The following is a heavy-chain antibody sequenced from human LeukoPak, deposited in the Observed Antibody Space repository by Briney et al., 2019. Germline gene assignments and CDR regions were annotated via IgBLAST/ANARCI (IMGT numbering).Heavy chain of an antibody. D-gene: IGHD3-16*01. V-gene: IGHV4-38-2*02. Sequence: SQTLSPTPALSSYCLNVGHLWGWTPPPPGKGLEGIGSFNHSGGTNYTPSPKIQVTISEDTLKNQFSLNVSSVTADTLVMYFCARESSGAAHTIMRHCLDLWGQGTLVTVSS. CDR1: SYCLNVGHL. CDR3: ARESSGAAHTIMRHCLDL. J-gene: IGHJ5*02. CDR2: FNHSGGT.